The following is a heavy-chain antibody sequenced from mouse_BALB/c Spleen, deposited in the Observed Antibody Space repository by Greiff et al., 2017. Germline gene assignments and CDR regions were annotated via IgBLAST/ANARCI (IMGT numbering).Heavy chain of an antibody. V-gene: IGHV5-12-2*01. CDR3: ARQDPYAMDY. J-gene: IGHJ4*01. CDR1: GFTFSSYT. Sequence: EVKLMESGGGLVQPGGSLKLSCAASGFTFSSYTMSWVRQTPEKRLEWVAYISNGGGSTYYPDTVKGRFTVSRDNAKNTLYLQMSSLKSEDTAMYYCARQDPYAMDYWGQGTSVTVSS. CDR2: ISNGGGST.